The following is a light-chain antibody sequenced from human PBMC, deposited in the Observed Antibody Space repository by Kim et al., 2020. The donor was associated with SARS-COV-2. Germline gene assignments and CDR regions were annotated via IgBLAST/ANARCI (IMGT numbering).Light chain of an antibody. CDR3: QAWDSSTVV. J-gene: IGLJ2*01. CDR1: KLGDTY. V-gene: IGLV3-1*01. CDR2: QDS. Sequence: SSELTQPPSVSVSPGQTASITCSGDKLGDTYACWYQQKPGQSPVLVIYQDSKRPSGIPERFSGSNSGNTATLTISGTQAMDEADYYCQAWDSSTVVFGGGTQLTVL.